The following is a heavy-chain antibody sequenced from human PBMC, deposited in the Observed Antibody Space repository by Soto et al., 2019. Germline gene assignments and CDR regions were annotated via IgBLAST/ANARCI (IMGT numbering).Heavy chain of an antibody. V-gene: IGHV4-59*01. CDR3: ARMNYYDTSGYPFDY. CDR2: IYLRGTT. Sequence: ETLSLTCSVSGGSIGSYDWSWIRQPPGKGLEWIGYIYLRGTTNYNPSLKSRVTMSADTSKNQFSLKLNSVTAADTAVYYCARMNYYDTSGYPFDYWGQGMMVTVSS. D-gene: IGHD3-22*01. J-gene: IGHJ4*02. CDR1: GGSIGSYD.